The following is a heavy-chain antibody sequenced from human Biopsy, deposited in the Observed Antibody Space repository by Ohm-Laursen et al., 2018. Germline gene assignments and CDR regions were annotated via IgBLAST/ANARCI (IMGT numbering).Heavy chain of an antibody. Sequence: APVKVSCNASGYSFSTYDVNWVRQARGQGLEWMGWMIPSSGKTGYAQRFQGRVTLTMNTSISTAYMELSGLRSEDTAVYFCARGYSRRVSIFEASIYWFDTWGQGTLVTVSS. CDR1: GYSFSTYD. CDR3: ARGYSRRVSIFEASIYWFDT. CDR2: MIPSSGKT. J-gene: IGHJ5*02. D-gene: IGHD6-6*01. V-gene: IGHV1-8*01.